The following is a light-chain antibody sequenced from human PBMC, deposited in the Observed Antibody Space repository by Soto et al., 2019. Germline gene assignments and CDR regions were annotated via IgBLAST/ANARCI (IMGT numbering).Light chain of an antibody. CDR3: HQRSSWPPIT. Sequence: IVRRPWPATQSVSPGARAPLSCRASQSVSSNLAWYQQKPGQAPRLLIYGASTRATGIPARFSGSGSGTEFTLTISSLQSEDFAVYYCHQRSSWPPITFGQGTRLEIK. J-gene: IGKJ5*01. V-gene: IGKV3-15*01. CDR2: GAS. CDR1: QSVSSN.